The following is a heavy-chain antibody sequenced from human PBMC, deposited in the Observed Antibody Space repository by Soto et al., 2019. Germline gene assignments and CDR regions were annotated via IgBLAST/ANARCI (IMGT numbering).Heavy chain of an antibody. D-gene: IGHD4-17*01. J-gene: IGHJ5*02. Sequence: HPGGSLRLSCAASGFTFSGSAMHWVRQASGKGLEWVGRIRSKANSYATAYAASVKGRFTISRDDSKNTAYLQMNSLKTEDTAVYYCSRFGYGDYTVAWGQGTLVTVSS. CDR1: GFTFSGSA. V-gene: IGHV3-73*01. CDR3: SRFGYGDYTVA. CDR2: IRSKANSYAT.